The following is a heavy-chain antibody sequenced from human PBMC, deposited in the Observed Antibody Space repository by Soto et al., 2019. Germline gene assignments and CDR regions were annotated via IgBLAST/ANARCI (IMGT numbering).Heavy chain of an antibody. V-gene: IGHV4-34*01. Sequence: QVQLQQWGAGLLKPSETLSLTCAVYGGSFSGYYWSWIRQPPGQGLEWIGEINHSGSTNYNPSLKSRVTISVDTSKNQFSLKLSSVTAADTAVYYCARGKHIVGAPNSFDPWGQGTLVTVSS. CDR1: GGSFSGYY. D-gene: IGHD1-26*01. CDR2: INHSGST. J-gene: IGHJ5*02. CDR3: ARGKHIVGAPNSFDP.